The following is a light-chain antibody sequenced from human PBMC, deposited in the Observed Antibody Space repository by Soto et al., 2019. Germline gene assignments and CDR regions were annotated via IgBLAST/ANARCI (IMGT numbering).Light chain of an antibody. Sequence: QSALTQPASVSGSPGQSITISCTGTSSDVGGYNYVSWYQVHPGKAPKLMIYEVTNRPSGVPDRFSGSKSGTSASLAISGLRSEDEADYYCAAWDDSLSGRVFGGGTKLTVL. J-gene: IGLJ2*01. CDR2: EVT. CDR3: AAWDDSLSGRV. V-gene: IGLV2-14*01. CDR1: SSDVGGYNY.